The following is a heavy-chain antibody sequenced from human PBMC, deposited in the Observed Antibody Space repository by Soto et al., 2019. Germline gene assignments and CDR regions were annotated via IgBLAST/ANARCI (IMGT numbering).Heavy chain of an antibody. CDR3: ARDWAELDIRAVPTWFDP. J-gene: IGHJ5*02. CDR1: TYTFKAYF. V-gene: IGHV1-2*02. D-gene: IGHD3-16*01. CDR2: INPNTGGT. Sequence: QGQLVQSGAEVKKPGASVRVSCKASTYTFKAYFLCWIRQAPGQGLEWMGWINPNTGGTNYAQKFQGRVTMTRDTSITTAYMELSRLTSDDTAIYYCARDWAELDIRAVPTWFDPWGQGTLVTVSS.